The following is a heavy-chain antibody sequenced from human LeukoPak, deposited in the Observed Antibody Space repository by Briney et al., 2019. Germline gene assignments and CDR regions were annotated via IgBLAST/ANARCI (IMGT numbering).Heavy chain of an antibody. V-gene: IGHV3-30*02. CDR3: AKDGVPGLNWFDP. CDR1: GFTFSDSY. J-gene: IGHJ5*02. D-gene: IGHD3/OR15-3a*01. CDR2: IRYDGSNK. Sequence: PGGSLRLSCAASGFTFSDSYMTWIRQAPGKGLEWVAFIRYDGSNKYYADSVKGRFTISRDNSKNTLYLQMNSLRAEDTAVYYCAKDGVPGLNWFDPWGQGTLVTVSS.